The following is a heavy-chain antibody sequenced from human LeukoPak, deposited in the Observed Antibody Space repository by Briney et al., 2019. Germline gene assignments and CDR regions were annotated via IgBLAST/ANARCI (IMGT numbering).Heavy chain of an antibody. CDR1: GFSLSAREVG. CDR3: AKRRGFIAAAAFDY. J-gene: IGHJ4*02. D-gene: IGHD6-13*01. V-gene: IGHV2-5*01. CDR2: VYSNDEE. Sequence: SGPTLVNPTQTLTLTCTLSGFSLSAREVGVGWIRQPPGKALEWLALVYSNDEERYSPALKSRLTITKDTSKNQVVLTMTNMDPVDTGTYYCAKRRGFIAAAAFDYWGQGTLVTVSS.